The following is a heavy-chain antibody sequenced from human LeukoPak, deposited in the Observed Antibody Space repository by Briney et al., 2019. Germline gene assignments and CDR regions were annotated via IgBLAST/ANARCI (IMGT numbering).Heavy chain of an antibody. V-gene: IGHV3-23*01. D-gene: IGHD5-12*01. Sequence: PGGSLRLSCAASGFTFSSLDMSWVRQAPGKGLEWVSGISDSGGDTNYADSGKGRFTISRDNSKNTLYLQMNSLRVEDTALYYCTRVYGGYAFDYWGQGTLVTVSS. CDR1: GFTFSSLD. CDR2: ISDSGGDT. CDR3: TRVYGGYAFDY. J-gene: IGHJ4*02.